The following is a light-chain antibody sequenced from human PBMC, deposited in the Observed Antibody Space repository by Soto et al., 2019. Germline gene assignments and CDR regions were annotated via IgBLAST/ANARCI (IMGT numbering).Light chain of an antibody. CDR1: QSIGIW. J-gene: IGKJ1*01. Sequence: IQMTQSPSTVSAAVGDRVAITCRASQSIGIWLAWYQQKPGKAPRFLIYTASTLLGGVTSRFSGSGSGTEFTLTISSLQPDDCATYYCQQHRDYSWTFGQGTKVEIK. CDR3: QQHRDYSWT. V-gene: IGKV1-5*03. CDR2: TAS.